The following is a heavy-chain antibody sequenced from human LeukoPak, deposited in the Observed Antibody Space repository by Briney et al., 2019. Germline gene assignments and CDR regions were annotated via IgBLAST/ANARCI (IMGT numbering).Heavy chain of an antibody. CDR3: AKGAYDYIEIAYFDY. D-gene: IGHD5-12*01. CDR1: GFSFNTYA. J-gene: IGHJ4*02. V-gene: IGHV3-23*01. Sequence: GGSLSFSCVASGFSFNTYAMNWVRQAPGQGLEWVSLIIGGSGSTFYADSVKGRFTISRDKSKATLYLQMNSLRAEDTAVYYCAKGAYDYIEIAYFDYWGQGSLVTVSS. CDR2: IIGGSGST.